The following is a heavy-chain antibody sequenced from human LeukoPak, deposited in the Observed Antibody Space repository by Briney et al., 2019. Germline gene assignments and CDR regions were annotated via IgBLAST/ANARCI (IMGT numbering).Heavy chain of an antibody. CDR2: ISSSSSYI. CDR1: GFTFSSYS. D-gene: IGHD3-22*01. V-gene: IGHV3-21*01. J-gene: IGHJ3*02. CDR3: ASPTYYYDSSPSSGGENI. Sequence: PGGSLRLSCAASGFTFSSYSMNWVRQAPGKGLEWVSPISSSSSYIYYADSVKGRFTISRDNAKNSLYLQMNSLRAEDTAVYYCASPTYYYDSSPSSGGENIWGQGTMVTVSS.